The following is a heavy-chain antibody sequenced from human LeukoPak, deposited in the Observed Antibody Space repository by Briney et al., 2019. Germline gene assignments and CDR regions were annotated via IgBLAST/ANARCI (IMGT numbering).Heavy chain of an antibody. J-gene: IGHJ6*02. CDR3: ARDRIGYEYYNGMDV. CDR2: IDAGNGKT. Sequence: ASVKVSCKASQYTFTDYAAHWVRQAPGQRLEWMGWIDAGNGKTKYSQSFQGRVTIIRDTSANTAYMELSSLRSEDTAVYYCARDRIGYEYYNGMDVWGQGTTVTVSS. D-gene: IGHD2/OR15-2a*01. CDR1: QYTFTDYA. V-gene: IGHV1-3*01.